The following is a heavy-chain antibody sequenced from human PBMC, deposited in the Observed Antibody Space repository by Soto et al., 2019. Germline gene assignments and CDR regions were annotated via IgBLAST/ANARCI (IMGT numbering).Heavy chain of an antibody. V-gene: IGHV3-13*01. J-gene: IGHJ6*02. D-gene: IGHD3-3*01. Sequence: GGSLRLSCAASGFTFSSYDMHWVRQATGKGLEWVSAIGTAGDTYYPGSVKGRFTISRENAKNSLYLQMNSLRAGDTAVYYCARGAVGNTIFGVVIQGMDVWGQGNTVTVSS. CDR1: GFTFSSYD. CDR3: ARGAVGNTIFGVVIQGMDV. CDR2: IGTAGDT.